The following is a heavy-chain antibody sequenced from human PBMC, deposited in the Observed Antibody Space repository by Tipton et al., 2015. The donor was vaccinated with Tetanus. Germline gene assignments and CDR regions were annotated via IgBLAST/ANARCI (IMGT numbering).Heavy chain of an antibody. V-gene: IGHV3-23*01. D-gene: IGHD6-25*01. CDR3: VSGAALDY. Sequence: SLRLSCAASGFTLGNYAMSWVRQAPGKGLEWVSSIRNRGDATYYADSVKGRFTISRDSSESTLYLQMNSLRADDTAVYYCVSGAALDYWGQGTQVTVSS. CDR2: IRNRGDAT. J-gene: IGHJ4*02. CDR1: GFTLGNYA.